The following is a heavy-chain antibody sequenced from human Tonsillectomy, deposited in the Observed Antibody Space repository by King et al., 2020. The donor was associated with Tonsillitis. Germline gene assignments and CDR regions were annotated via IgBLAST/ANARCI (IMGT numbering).Heavy chain of an antibody. V-gene: IGHV3-43*01. D-gene: IGHD5-24*01. Sequence: EVQLVQSGGVVVQPGGSLRLSCAASGFTFDDYTMHWVRQAPGKGLEWVSLISWDGGSTYYADSVKGRFTISRDNSKNSLYLQMNNLRTEDTALYYCAKGPRWLQLDYWGQGTLVTVSS. CDR2: ISWDGGST. CDR1: GFTFDDYT. CDR3: AKGPRWLQLDY. J-gene: IGHJ4*02.